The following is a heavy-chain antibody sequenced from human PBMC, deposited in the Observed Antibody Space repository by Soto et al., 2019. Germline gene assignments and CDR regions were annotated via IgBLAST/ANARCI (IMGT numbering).Heavy chain of an antibody. D-gene: IGHD6-13*01. CDR3: TSDDSHVGTRY. J-gene: IGHJ4*02. CDR2: IRSKAYGGTT. Sequence: EVQLVESGGGLVKPGRSLRLSCTASGFTFGDYAMSCFRQAPGKGLEWGGFIRSKAYGGTTEYAASVKVRFTISRDDSNSIAYLQMNSLKTEHTAVYYCTSDDSHVGTRYWGQGTLVTVSS. CDR1: GFTFGDYA. V-gene: IGHV3-49*05.